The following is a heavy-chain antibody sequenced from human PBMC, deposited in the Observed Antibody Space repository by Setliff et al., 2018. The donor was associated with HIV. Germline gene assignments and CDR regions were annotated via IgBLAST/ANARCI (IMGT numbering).Heavy chain of an antibody. V-gene: IGHV3-23*01. CDR3: AKDYYDFVWGSSLAY. D-gene: IGHD3-16*01. CDR2: VGGSGGST. J-gene: IGHJ4*02. CDR1: GFAFSTFD. Sequence: GGSLRLSCVASGFAFSTFDMNWVRQTPGKGLEWVAAVGGSGGSTYYADSVKGRFTISRDNSKNTLYLQMNSLRAEDTAVYYCAKDYYDFVWGSSLAYWGQGTLVTVSS.